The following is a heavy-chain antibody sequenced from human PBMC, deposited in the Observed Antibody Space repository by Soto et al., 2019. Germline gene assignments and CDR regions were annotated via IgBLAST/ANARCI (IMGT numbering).Heavy chain of an antibody. J-gene: IGHJ6*02. CDR2: IYDTGISGYTPST. Sequence: SETLSLTCTVSGGSITSSYWSWIRRPPGKGLEWIAYIYDTGISGYTPSTSYNPSLKSRVTMSVDTSKSQFSLKLTSVTAADTAVYYCARGADAFFYYGLDVSGQGIKVTVSS. CDR3: ARGADAFFYYGLDV. CDR1: GGSITSSY. V-gene: IGHV4-59*01.